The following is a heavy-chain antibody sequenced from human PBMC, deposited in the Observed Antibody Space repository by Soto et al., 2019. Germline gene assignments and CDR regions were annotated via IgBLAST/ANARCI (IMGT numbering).Heavy chain of an antibody. CDR3: ARGVGSSPPRY. CDR2: VYDNGRP. D-gene: IGHD3-9*01. CDR1: GGSISVYY. J-gene: IGHJ4*02. Sequence: HVQLQESGPGQVKPSETLSLTCTISGGSISVYYWSWIRQSPRQGLEWIGYVYDNGRPYYSPSLKSRVTISADTSKNQISLKLTSATAADTAVYYCARGVGSSPPRYWGRGTLVTVSS. V-gene: IGHV4-59*01.